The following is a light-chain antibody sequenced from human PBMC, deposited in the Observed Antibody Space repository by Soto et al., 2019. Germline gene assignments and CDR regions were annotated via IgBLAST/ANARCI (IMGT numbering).Light chain of an antibody. Sequence: EIVLTQSPGTLSLSPGERATLSCRASQIVSSSYLAWYQQKPGQAPRLLIYDASSRATGIPDRFSGSGSGTDFTFTISRLEPEDFALYYCQQYDNSAFTFGQGTRLEIK. CDR3: QQYDNSAFT. V-gene: IGKV3-20*01. CDR2: DAS. J-gene: IGKJ5*01. CDR1: QIVSSSY.